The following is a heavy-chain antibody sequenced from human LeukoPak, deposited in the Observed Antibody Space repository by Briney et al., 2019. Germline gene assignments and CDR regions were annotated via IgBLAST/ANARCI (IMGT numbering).Heavy chain of an antibody. CDR1: GGSISSGDYY. V-gene: IGHV4-30-4*01. Sequence: SETLSLTCTVSGGSISSGDYYWSWIRQPPGKGLEWIGYIYYSGSTYYNPSLKSRVTISVDTSKNQFSLKLSSVTAADTAVYYCARGRANCCSSTSCYRYNWFDPWGQGTLVTVSS. CDR3: ARGRANCCSSTSCYRYNWFDP. CDR2: IYYSGST. J-gene: IGHJ5*02. D-gene: IGHD2-2*01.